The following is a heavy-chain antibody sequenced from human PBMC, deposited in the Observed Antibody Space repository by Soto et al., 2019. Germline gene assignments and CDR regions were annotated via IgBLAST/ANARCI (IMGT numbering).Heavy chain of an antibody. J-gene: IGHJ3*01. CDR2: IKQDGGEE. CDR3: ARISYTSRRATKYRALDF. Sequence: SSVACGDTLSDYAVGWGRKNTGKGLEGVANIKQDGGEEDYVDSVKCRLTISRDNAKNSLYLQMNSLRAEDTAVYYCARISYTSRRATKYRALDFRGQGTMFT. D-gene: IGHD2-2*02. CDR1: GDTLSDYA. V-gene: IGHV3-7*01.